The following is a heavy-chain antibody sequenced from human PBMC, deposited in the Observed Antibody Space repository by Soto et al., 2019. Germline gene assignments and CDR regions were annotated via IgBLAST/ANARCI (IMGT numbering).Heavy chain of an antibody. CDR2: IRSKANSYAT. V-gene: IGHV3-73*01. Sequence: GGSLRLSCAASGFTFSGSAMHWVRQASGKGLEWVGRIRSKANSYATAYAASVKGRFTISRDDSKNTAYLQMNSLKTEDTAVYYCTRLCISTSCQPGQNWFDPWGQGTLVSGSS. J-gene: IGHJ5*02. CDR1: GFTFSGSA. CDR3: TRLCISTSCQPGQNWFDP. D-gene: IGHD2-2*01.